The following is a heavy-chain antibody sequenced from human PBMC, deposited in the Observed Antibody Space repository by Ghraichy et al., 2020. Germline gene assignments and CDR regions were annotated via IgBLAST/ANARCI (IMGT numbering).Heavy chain of an antibody. Sequence: ESLNISCAASGFTFSGSDVQWVRQASGKGLEWVGRLRDATNTYATAYAASMKGRFSISRDDSKITAYLQMDSLKTEDTAVYYCSRTFYGSGSSDVVFDIWGQGTMVTVSS. J-gene: IGHJ3*02. CDR1: GFTFSGSD. D-gene: IGHD3-10*01. V-gene: IGHV3-73*01. CDR2: LRDATNTYAT. CDR3: SRTFYGSGSSDVVFDI.